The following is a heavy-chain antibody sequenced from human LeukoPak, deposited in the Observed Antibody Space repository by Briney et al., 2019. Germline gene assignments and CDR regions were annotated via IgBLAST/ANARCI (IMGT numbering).Heavy chain of an antibody. CDR1: GFTFSSYA. D-gene: IGHD3-16*02. V-gene: IGHV3-23*01. CDR2: ISGSGGST. Sequence: GGPLRLSCAASGFTFSSYAMSWVRQAPGKGLEWVSAISGSGGSTYYADSVKGRFTISRDNSKNTLYLQMNSLRAEDTAVYYCAKLTFGGVIVYFDYWGQGTLVTVSS. J-gene: IGHJ4*02. CDR3: AKLTFGGVIVYFDY.